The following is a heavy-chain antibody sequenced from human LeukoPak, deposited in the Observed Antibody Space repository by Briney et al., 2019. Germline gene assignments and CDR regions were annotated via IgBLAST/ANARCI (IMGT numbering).Heavy chain of an antibody. V-gene: IGHV4-39*01. CDR1: SGSISSSSYY. D-gene: IGHD3-22*01. CDR3: ARHSSGYYYGFDY. J-gene: IGHJ4*02. CDR2: IYYSGST. Sequence: ASETLSLTCTVSSGSISSSSYYWGWIRQPPGKGLEGIGSIYYSGSTYYNPSLKSRVTISVDTSKNQFSLKLSSVTAADTAMYYCARHSSGYYYGFDYWGQGTLVTVSS.